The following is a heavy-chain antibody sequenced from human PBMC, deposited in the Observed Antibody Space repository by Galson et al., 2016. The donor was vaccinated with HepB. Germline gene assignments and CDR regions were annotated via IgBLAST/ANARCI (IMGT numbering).Heavy chain of an antibody. CDR1: GYAFIHYG. CDR3: ASVFGAGTTFFY. CDR2: ISPFAGDT. J-gene: IGHJ4*02. D-gene: IGHD3-10*01. V-gene: IGHV1-18*01. Sequence: SVKVSCKASGYAFIHYGISWVRQAPGQGLEWIGWISPFAGDTDYAPKFQGRVTLTTDTSTSTAYMELRSLTYEDTAVYFCASVFGAGTTFFYWGQGTLLTVSS.